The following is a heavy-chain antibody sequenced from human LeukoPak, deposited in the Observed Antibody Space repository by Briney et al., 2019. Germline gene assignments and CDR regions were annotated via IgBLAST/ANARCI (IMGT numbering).Heavy chain of an antibody. CDR2: IHDSGST. CDR1: GASISSGGYS. Sequence: PAQTLSLTRAVSGASISSGGYSWSWIRQTPGEGLEWIAYIHDSGSTYYNPSLKSRVTISIDTSKNQFSLKLNSVTAADTAVYYCARVVAAAGNNWFDPWGQGTLVTVSS. V-gene: IGHV4-30-4*07. J-gene: IGHJ5*02. D-gene: IGHD6-13*01. CDR3: ARVVAAAGNNWFDP.